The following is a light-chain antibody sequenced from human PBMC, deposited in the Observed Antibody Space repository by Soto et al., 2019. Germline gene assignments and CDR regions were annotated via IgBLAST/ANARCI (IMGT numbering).Light chain of an antibody. Sequence: DIVLTQSPATLSLSPGERATLSCRASQSVSSLLAWYQQKPGQAPRLLIYDASNRATGVPARFTGSGSGTDFTLTISSLEPEDFGVYYCRQRSYYRSFGGGTKVESK. CDR2: DAS. CDR3: RQRSYYRS. CDR1: QSVSSL. V-gene: IGKV3-11*01. J-gene: IGKJ4*01.